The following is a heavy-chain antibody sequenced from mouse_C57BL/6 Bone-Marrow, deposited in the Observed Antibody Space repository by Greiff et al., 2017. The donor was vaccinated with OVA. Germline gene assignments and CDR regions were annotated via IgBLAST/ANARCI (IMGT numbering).Heavy chain of an antibody. CDR3: ERDGYYPYWYFDV. D-gene: IGHD2-3*01. Sequence: DVMLVESGGGLVQPGGSLKLSCAASGFTFSDYGMAWVRQAPRKGPEWVAFISNLAYSIYYADTVTGRFTISRENAKNTLYLEMSSLRSEDTAMYYCERDGYYPYWYFDVWGTGTTVTVSS. J-gene: IGHJ1*03. V-gene: IGHV5-15*01. CDR1: GFTFSDYG. CDR2: ISNLAYSI.